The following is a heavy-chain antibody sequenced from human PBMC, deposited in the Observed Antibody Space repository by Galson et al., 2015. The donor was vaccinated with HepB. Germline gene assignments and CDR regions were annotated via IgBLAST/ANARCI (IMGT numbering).Heavy chain of an antibody. D-gene: IGHD3-3*01. Sequence: SLRLSCAVSGFTFSSYWMSWVRQTPGKGLEWVANIKDDGSETYYVDSVKGRFTISRDNGKNSLYLQMNSLRSEDTAVYYCAKDRWYYDFWSSYYSGSAFDIWGQGTMVTVSS. V-gene: IGHV3-7*01. CDR1: GFTFSSYW. CDR3: AKDRWYYDFWSSYYSGSAFDI. CDR2: IKDDGSET. J-gene: IGHJ3*02.